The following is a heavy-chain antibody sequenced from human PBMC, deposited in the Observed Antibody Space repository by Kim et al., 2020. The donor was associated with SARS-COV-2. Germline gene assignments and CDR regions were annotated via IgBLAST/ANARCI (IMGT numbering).Heavy chain of an antibody. V-gene: IGHV3-30*03. Sequence: GGSLRLSCAASGFNFSNYGIHWVRQAPGKGLEWVAIISYDGSDKYYVDSVKGRFTISRDNSKNTVYLQMDSLRTDDTGVYYCARDLPAAAIFYVRLAPWGLGTLVTVSS. J-gene: IGHJ5*02. CDR1: GFNFSNYG. D-gene: IGHD6-13*01. CDR3: ARDLPAAAIFYVRLAP. CDR2: ISYDGSDK.